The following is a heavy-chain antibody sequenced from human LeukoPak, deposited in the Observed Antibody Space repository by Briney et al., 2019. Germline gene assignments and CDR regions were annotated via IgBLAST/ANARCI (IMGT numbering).Heavy chain of an antibody. CDR1: GGSISSYY. CDR3: ARGYCSGGSCYYIDY. V-gene: IGHV4-59*01. Sequence: SETLSLTCTVSGGSISSYYWSWIRQPPGKGLEWIGYIHYSGGTNFNPSLKSRVTISVDTSKNQFSLKLSAVTAADTAVYYCARGYCSGGSCYYIDYWGQGTLVTVSS. J-gene: IGHJ4*02. D-gene: IGHD2-15*01. CDR2: IHYSGGT.